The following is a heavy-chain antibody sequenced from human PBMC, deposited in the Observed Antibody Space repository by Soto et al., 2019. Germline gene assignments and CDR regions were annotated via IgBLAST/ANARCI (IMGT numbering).Heavy chain of an antibody. CDR3: TTARHCSADACPAAE. D-gene: IGHD6-19*01. J-gene: IGHJ4*02. Sequence: VQLLESGGGLVQPGGSLRLSCAASGFPFTTSGFLWVRQPPGEGLEWVSAIGPNPVNTNYRDSVRGRFTISRDNSRNTVFLQMSALRPEDTALYYCTTARHCSADACPAAEWGQGTLITVSS. CDR1: GFPFTTSG. V-gene: IGHV3-23*01. CDR2: IGPNPVNT.